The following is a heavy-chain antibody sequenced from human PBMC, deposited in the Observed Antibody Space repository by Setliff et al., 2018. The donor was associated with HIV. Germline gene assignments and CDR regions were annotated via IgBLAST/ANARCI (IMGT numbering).Heavy chain of an antibody. V-gene: IGHV3-23*01. D-gene: IGHD4-17*01. CDR1: GFTFSSYA. J-gene: IGHJ4*02. CDR2: VGGSDGAT. Sequence: GGSLRLSCAASGFTFSSYAMSWVRQAPGKGLEWVSTVGGSDGATHYADSVMGRFTISRDNSKNTLYLQMNSLRVEDTAIYYCTKGVQRLRPYYFDSWGQGTLVTVSS. CDR3: TKGVQRLRPYYFDS.